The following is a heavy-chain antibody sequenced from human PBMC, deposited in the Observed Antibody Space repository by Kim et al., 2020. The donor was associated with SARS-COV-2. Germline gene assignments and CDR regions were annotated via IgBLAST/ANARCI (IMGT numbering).Heavy chain of an antibody. J-gene: IGHJ4*02. CDR1: GGSISSGDYY. Sequence: SETLSLTCTVSGGSISSGDYYWSWIRQPPGKGLEWIGYIYYSGSTYYNPSLKSRVTISVDTSKNQFSLKLSSVTAADTAVYYCAREHYYYDSSGQSAVVGYWGQGTLVTVSS. V-gene: IGHV4-30-4*01. D-gene: IGHD3-22*01. CDR2: IYYSGST. CDR3: AREHYYYDSSGQSAVVGY.